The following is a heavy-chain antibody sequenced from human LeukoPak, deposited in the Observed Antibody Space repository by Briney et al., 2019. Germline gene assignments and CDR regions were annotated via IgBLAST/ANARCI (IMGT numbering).Heavy chain of an antibody. J-gene: IGHJ4*02. CDR1: GFTFSSYW. Sequence: PGGSLRPSCAASGFTFSSYWMHWVRQAPGKGLVWVSRINTDGSSTSYADSVKGRFTISRDNAKNTLYLQMDSLRAEDTAVYYCARGFWRGYCSGGSCYESRGFDYWGQGTLVTVSS. D-gene: IGHD2-15*01. V-gene: IGHV3-74*01. CDR3: ARGFWRGYCSGGSCYESRGFDY. CDR2: INTDGSST.